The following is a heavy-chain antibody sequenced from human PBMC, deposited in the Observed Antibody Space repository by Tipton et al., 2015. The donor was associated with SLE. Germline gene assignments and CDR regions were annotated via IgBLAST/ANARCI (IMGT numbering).Heavy chain of an antibody. D-gene: IGHD2-15*01. V-gene: IGHV4-34*01. CDR3: ARTLRGGSSDY. Sequence: TLSLTCALYGGSFSGYYWNWIRQPPGKGLEWIGEINHSGSTNYNPSLKSRVTISVDTSKNQFSLKVSSVTAADTAVYYCARTLRGGSSDYWGQGTLVTVSA. CDR1: GGSFSGYY. J-gene: IGHJ4*02. CDR2: INHSGST.